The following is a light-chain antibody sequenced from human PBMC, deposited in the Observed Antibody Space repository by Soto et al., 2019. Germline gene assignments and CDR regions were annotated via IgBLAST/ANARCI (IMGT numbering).Light chain of an antibody. CDR2: GAS. CDR3: QHYGSSRT. J-gene: IGKJ1*01. V-gene: IGKV3-20*01. CDR1: QSFSSTY. Sequence: IVLTQSPGTLSLSPGERATLSCRASQSFSSTYLAWYQQKPGQAPRLLIYGASSRATGIPDRFSGSGSGTEFTLTISRLEPEDFAVYYCQHYGSSRTFGKGTKVEIK.